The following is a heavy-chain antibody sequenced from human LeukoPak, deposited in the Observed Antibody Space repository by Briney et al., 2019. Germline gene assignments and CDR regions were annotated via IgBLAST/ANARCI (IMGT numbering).Heavy chain of an antibody. D-gene: IGHD4-17*01. CDR2: ISSSSTI. CDR3: ARALDGDYDQ. J-gene: IGHJ5*02. CDR1: GFTFSSYS. V-gene: IGHV3-48*02. Sequence: GGSLRLSCAASGFTFSSYSMNWVRQAPGKGLEWVSYISSSSTIYYADSVKGRFTISRDNAKNSLYLQMNSLRDEDTAVYYCARALDGDYDQWGQGTLVTVSS.